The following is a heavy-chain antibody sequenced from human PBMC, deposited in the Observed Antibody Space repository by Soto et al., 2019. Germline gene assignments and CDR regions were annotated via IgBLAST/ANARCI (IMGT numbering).Heavy chain of an antibody. V-gene: IGHV4-61*01. Sequence: QVQLQESGPGLVKPSETLSLTCTVSGGSVSSGSYYWSWIRQPPGKGLEWIGYIYYSGSTNYNPSLQSRVTISVDTSKNQFSLKLSSVTAADTAVYYCASIVAAGWFDPWGQGTLVTVSS. J-gene: IGHJ5*02. CDR2: IYYSGST. D-gene: IGHD5-12*01. CDR1: GGSVSSGSYY. CDR3: ASIVAAGWFDP.